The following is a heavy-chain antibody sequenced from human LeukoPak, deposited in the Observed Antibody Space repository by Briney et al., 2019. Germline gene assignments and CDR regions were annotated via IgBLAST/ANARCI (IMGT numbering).Heavy chain of an antibody. Sequence: SETLSLTCAVYGGSFSGYYWSWIRQPPGKGLEWIGEINHSGSTNYIPSLKSRVTISVDTSKNQFSLKLSSVTAADTAVYYCARPDEFYYYMDVWGKGTTVTISS. CDR2: INHSGST. D-gene: IGHD3-10*01. V-gene: IGHV4-34*01. J-gene: IGHJ6*03. CDR1: GGSFSGYY. CDR3: ARPDEFYYYMDV.